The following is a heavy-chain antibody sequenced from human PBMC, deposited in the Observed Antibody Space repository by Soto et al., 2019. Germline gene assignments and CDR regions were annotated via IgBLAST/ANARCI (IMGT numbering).Heavy chain of an antibody. V-gene: IGHV1-18*01. CDR1: GYTFTSYG. CDR3: ARDLGLAQFDS. Sequence: QVQLVQSGAEVKKPGASVKVSCKASGYTFTSYGISWVRQAPGQGLAWMGWISAHNGNTKYAQKLQGRVTMTTVTPTSTAYKEPGSLRSDDTAVYYCARDLGLAQFDSWGQGTLVTVSS. J-gene: IGHJ4*02. CDR2: ISAHNGNT. D-gene: IGHD6-19*01.